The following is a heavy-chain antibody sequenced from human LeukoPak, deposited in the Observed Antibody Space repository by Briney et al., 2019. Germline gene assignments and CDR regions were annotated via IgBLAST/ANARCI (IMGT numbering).Heavy chain of an antibody. CDR3: ARTGSTVTMLYPFDH. Sequence: SETLSLTCTVSGVSIRDYFWTWIRQPPGKGLEWIGYMYYSGSTNYNPSLKSRVSISVDTSKNQFSLKLSSVTAADTAVYYCARTGSTVTMLYPFDHWGQGTLVTVSS. CDR1: GVSIRDYF. D-gene: IGHD4-17*01. V-gene: IGHV4-59*01. CDR2: MYYSGST. J-gene: IGHJ4*02.